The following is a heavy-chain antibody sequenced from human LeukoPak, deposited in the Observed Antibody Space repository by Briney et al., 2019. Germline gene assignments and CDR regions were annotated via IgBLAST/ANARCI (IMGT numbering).Heavy chain of an antibody. J-gene: IGHJ3*02. CDR2: INPNSGGT. V-gene: IGHV1-2*02. CDR1: GYTFTTYG. Sequence: ASVKVSCKASGYTFTTYGISWVRQAPGQGLEWMGWINPNSGGTNYAQKFQGRVTMTRDTSISTAYMELSRLRSDDTAVYYCASFVREGVRGDAFDIWGQGTMVTVSS. D-gene: IGHD3-10*01. CDR3: ASFVREGVRGDAFDI.